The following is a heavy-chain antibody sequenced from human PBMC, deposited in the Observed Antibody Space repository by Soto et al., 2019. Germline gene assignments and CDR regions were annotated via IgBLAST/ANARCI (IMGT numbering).Heavy chain of an antibody. CDR1: GFTFSNAW. V-gene: IGHV3-15*01. CDR3: YPGVNGGTTTTRAFDI. D-gene: IGHD1-1*01. J-gene: IGHJ3*02. CDR2: IKSKTDGGTT. Sequence: EVQLVESGGGLVKPGGSLRLSCAASGFTFSNAWMSWVRQAPGKGLEWVGRIKSKTDGGTTDYAAPVKGRFTISRDDSKNQVYLQIESLKTEDPALEYCYPGVNGGTTTTRAFDIWGQGTMVTVSS.